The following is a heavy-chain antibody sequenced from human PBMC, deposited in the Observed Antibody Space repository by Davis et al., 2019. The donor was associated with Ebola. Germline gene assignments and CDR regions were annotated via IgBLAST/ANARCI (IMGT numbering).Heavy chain of an antibody. D-gene: IGHD2-8*02. J-gene: IGHJ4*02. V-gene: IGHV4-34*01. Sequence: PSETLSLTCSVYGGSLSGYYWSWIRQPPGKGLEWIGEINHSGATNYNPSLKSRVTVSIDTSKNQFSLKLTSVTAADTAVYYRSRGVTDQNWGQGILVTVSS. CDR1: GGSLSGYY. CDR3: SRGVTDQN. CDR2: INHSGAT.